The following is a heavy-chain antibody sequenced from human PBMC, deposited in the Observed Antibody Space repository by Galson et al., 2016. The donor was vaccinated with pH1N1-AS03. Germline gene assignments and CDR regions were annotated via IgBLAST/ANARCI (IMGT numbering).Heavy chain of an antibody. CDR3: ARRDAFLPFDY. V-gene: IGHV3-23*01. CDR1: GFTFSRYS. CDR2: LSSDGGDA. J-gene: IGHJ4*02. Sequence: SLRLSCAASGFTFSRYSMGWVRQAPGKGLKWVSSLSSDGGDAYYADSVKGRFTLSRDTSRDTRYVQMNSRRADDPALYYCARRDAFLPFDYWGQGTLVTVSS.